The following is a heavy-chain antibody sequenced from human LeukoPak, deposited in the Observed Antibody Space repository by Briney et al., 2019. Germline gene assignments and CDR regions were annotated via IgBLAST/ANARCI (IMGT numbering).Heavy chain of an antibody. J-gene: IGHJ4*02. CDR1: GGTFSSYA. D-gene: IGHD5-24*01. CDR2: IIPIFGTA. CDR3: ARVDERQDLSQGIEMATIEDY. V-gene: IGHV1-69*13. Sequence: GASVKVSCKASGGTFSSYAISWVRQAPGHGLEWMGGIIPIFGTANYAQKFQGRVTITADESTSTAYMELSSLRSEDTAVYYCARVDERQDLSQGIEMATIEDYWGQGTLVTVSS.